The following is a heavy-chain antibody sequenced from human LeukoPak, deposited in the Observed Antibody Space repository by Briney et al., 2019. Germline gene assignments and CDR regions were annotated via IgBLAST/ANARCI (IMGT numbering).Heavy chain of an antibody. J-gene: IGHJ6*03. Sequence: ASVKVSCKASGYTFTSYDINWVRQATGQGLEWMGWMNPNSGNTGYAQKFQGRVTMTRNTSISTAYMELSSLRSEDTAVYYCARGLTRSTSPCWGGHRDYYYYMDVWGKGTTVTVSS. CDR3: ARGLTRSTSPCWGGHRDYYYYMDV. CDR1: GYTFTSYD. D-gene: IGHD2-2*01. V-gene: IGHV1-8*01. CDR2: MNPNSGNT.